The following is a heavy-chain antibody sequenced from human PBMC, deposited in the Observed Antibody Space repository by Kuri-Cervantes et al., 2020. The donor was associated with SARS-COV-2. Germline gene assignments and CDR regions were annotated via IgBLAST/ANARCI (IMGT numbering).Heavy chain of an antibody. CDR2: ISSSSSYI. V-gene: IGHV3-21*01. CDR1: GFTFSSYS. D-gene: IGHD1-26*01. Sequence: AGSLRPSCAASGFTFSSYSMNWVRQAPGKGLEWVSSISSSSSYIYYADSVKGRFTISRDNSKNTLYLQMNSLRAEDTAVYYCAKEYSGSWGYGYWGQGTLVTVSS. CDR3: AKEYSGSWGYGY. J-gene: IGHJ4*02.